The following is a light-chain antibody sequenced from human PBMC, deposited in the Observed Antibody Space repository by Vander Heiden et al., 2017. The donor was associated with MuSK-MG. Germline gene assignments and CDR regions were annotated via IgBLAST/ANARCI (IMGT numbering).Light chain of an antibody. CDR3: CSYAGSSGWV. J-gene: IGLJ3*02. CDR1: SSDVGSYDR. V-gene: IGLV2-23*02. Sequence: GSPGQSITISCTGTSSDVGSYDRVSWYQQLPDKAPKLMIYDVSKRPSGVSNRFSGSKSGNTASLTISGLQAEDEADDYCCSYAGSSGWVFGGAT. CDR2: DVS.